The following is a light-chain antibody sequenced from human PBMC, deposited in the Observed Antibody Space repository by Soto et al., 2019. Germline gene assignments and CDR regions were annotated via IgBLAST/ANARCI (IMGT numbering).Light chain of an antibody. J-gene: IGKJ5*01. CDR3: QQRSNWPIT. CDR1: QSVSSN. Sequence: EIVLTQSPVTLSLSPGERATLSCRASQSVSSNVAWYQHKPGQAPRLLIFGASNRATGIPARFSGSGSGTDFTLTISSLEPEDFAVYYCQQRSNWPITFGQGTRLEIK. CDR2: GAS. V-gene: IGKV3-11*01.